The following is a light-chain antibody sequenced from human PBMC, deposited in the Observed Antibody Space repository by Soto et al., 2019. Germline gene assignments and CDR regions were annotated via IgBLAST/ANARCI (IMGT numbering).Light chain of an antibody. Sequence: EIVLTQAPGTLSLSPGERATLSCRASQSVSSSYLAWYQQKPGQAPRLLIYGASSRSTGIPDRFSGSGSGTDFTLTISRLEPEDFAVYYCQQDGSSRPITCGQGTRLEI. V-gene: IGKV3-20*01. CDR2: GAS. CDR1: QSVSSSY. CDR3: QQDGSSRPIT. J-gene: IGKJ5*01.